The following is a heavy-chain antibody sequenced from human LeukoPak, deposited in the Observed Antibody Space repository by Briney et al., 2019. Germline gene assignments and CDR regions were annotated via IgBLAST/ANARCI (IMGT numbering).Heavy chain of an antibody. V-gene: IGHV3-74*01. CDR2: IRSDGSDT. D-gene: IGHD2-15*01. CDR3: AKDTWIVVAATSVLDY. Sequence: GGSLRLSCAASGFTFSDTWMHWVRQAPGEGLVWVSRIRSDGSDTRYAESVKGRFTISRDNAKNSVYLQMSSLRAEDTAVYYCAKDTWIVVAATSVLDYWGQGTLVTVSS. J-gene: IGHJ4*02. CDR1: GFTFSDTW.